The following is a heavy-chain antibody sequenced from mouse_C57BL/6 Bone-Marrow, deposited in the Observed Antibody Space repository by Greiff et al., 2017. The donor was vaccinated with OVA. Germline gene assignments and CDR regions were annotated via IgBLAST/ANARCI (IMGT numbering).Heavy chain of an antibody. CDR3: ARSGITTVEGDFAMDY. J-gene: IGHJ4*01. V-gene: IGHV1-55*01. CDR1: GYTFTSYW. Sequence: QVQLQQPGAELVKPGASVKMSCKASGYTFTSYWITWVKQRPGQGLEWIGDIYPGSGRTNYNEKLKSKATLTVDTSSSTAYMQLSSLTSEDSAVYYCARSGITTVEGDFAMDYWGQGTSVTVSS. D-gene: IGHD1-1*01. CDR2: IYPGSGRT.